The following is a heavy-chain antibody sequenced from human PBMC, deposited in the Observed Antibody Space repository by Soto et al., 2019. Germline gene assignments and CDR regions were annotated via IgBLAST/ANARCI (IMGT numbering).Heavy chain of an antibody. CDR1: GFTFDDYA. J-gene: IGHJ3*02. CDR3: AKDIAEDQDTGAFDI. CDR2: ISWNSGSI. D-gene: IGHD1-1*01. V-gene: IGHV3-9*01. Sequence: GGSLRLSCAASGFTFDDYAMHWFRQAPGKGLEWVSGISWNSGSIGYADSVKGRFTISRDNAKNSLYLQMNSLRAEDTALYYCAKDIAEDQDTGAFDIWGQGTMVTVSS.